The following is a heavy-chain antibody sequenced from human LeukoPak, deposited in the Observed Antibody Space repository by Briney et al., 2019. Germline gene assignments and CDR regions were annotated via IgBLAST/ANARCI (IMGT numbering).Heavy chain of an antibody. Sequence: SETLSLTCAVYGGSFSGYYWSWIRQPPGKGLEWIGEINHSGSTNYNPSLKSRVTISVDTSKNQFSLKLSSVTAADTAVYYCARGNYDSSGLDYQTSGLDYWGQGTLVTVSS. V-gene: IGHV4-34*01. J-gene: IGHJ4*02. CDR3: ARGNYDSSGLDYQTSGLDY. CDR2: INHSGST. D-gene: IGHD3-22*01. CDR1: GGSFSGYY.